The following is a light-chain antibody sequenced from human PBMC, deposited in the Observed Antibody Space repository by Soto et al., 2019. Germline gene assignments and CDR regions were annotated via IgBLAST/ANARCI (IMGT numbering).Light chain of an antibody. Sequence: VMTQAPATLSVSPVEIATLSFMASQTINNNVAWYQLKDGQVPRLVIYGASTRATDIPARFSGSGSGTEFTLTISSLQSEDFAEYHCQQYNNWPQTFGQGTKVDIK. V-gene: IGKV3-15*01. CDR2: GAS. J-gene: IGKJ1*01. CDR3: QQYNNWPQT. CDR1: QTINNN.